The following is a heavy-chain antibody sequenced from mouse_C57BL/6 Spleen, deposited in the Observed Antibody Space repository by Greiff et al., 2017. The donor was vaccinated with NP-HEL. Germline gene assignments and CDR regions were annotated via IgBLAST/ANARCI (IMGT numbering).Heavy chain of an antibody. CDR1: GYAFSSSW. V-gene: IGHV1-82*01. Sequence: VQLQQSGPELVKPGASVKISCKASGYAFSSSWMNWVKQRPGKGLEWIGRIYPGDGDTNYNGKFKGKATLTADKSSSTAYMQLSSLTSEDSAVYFCAREGWLRRGFDYWGQGTTLTVSS. J-gene: IGHJ2*01. D-gene: IGHD2-2*01. CDR3: AREGWLRRGFDY. CDR2: IYPGDGDT.